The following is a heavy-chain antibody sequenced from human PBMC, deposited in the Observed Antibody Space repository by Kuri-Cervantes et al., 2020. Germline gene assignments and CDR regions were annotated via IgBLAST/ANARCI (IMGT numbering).Heavy chain of an antibody. CDR1: GYTFTDYY. CDR2: INPNSGAT. J-gene: IGHJ2*01. V-gene: IGHV1-2*04. D-gene: IGHD1-26*01. CDR3: AREGSGGPDYWYFDL. Sequence: ASVKVSCKASGYTFTDYYMHWVRQAPGQGLEWMGWINPNSGATNYVQKFQGWVTMTRDTSISTAYMELSRLRSDDTAVYYCAREGSGGPDYWYFDLWGRGTLVTVSS.